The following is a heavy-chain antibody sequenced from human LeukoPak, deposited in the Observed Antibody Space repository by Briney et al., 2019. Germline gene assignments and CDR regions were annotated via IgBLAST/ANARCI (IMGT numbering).Heavy chain of an antibody. J-gene: IGHJ6*02. CDR2: ISSSSSYI. CDR3: ARRIAAAGPYDYGMGV. CDR1: GFTFSSYS. Sequence: GGSLRLSCAASGFTFSSYSMNWVRQAPGKGLEWVSSISSSSSYIYYADSVKGRFTISRDNAKNSLYLQMNSLRAEDTAVYYCARRIAAAGPYDYGMGVWGQGTTVTVSS. V-gene: IGHV3-21*01. D-gene: IGHD6-13*01.